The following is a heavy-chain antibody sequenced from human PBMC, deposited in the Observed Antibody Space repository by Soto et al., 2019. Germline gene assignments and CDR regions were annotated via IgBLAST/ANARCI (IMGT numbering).Heavy chain of an antibody. Sequence: EVQLAESGGGLAQPGGSLRLSCAAFGFTLSGYAMDWFRPAPGKGLEYVSGISSNGVGTYYANSVQGRFTISRDNSKNTVYLQMGSLRPEDMAVYYCARRARPDFYYMDVWGKGTTVTVSS. CDR2: ISSNGVGT. CDR1: GFTLSGYA. D-gene: IGHD6-6*01. J-gene: IGHJ6*03. CDR3: ARRARPDFYYMDV. V-gene: IGHV3-64*01.